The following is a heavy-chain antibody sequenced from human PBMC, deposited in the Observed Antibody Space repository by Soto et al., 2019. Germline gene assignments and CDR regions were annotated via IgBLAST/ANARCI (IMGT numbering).Heavy chain of an antibody. CDR3: ARPGVAASCNFDS. V-gene: IGHV4-34*01. CDR1: GGSCRGYY. J-gene: IGHJ4*02. CDR2: INNLGST. D-gene: IGHD2-15*01. Sequence: SETLSLTCAVSGGSCRGYYWAWIRQPPGRGLEGIGEINNLGSTHHNPSLKSRVTLSADTSKSQFSLEIKSLTAADTAVYYCARPGVAASCNFDSWGPGTLVTVS.